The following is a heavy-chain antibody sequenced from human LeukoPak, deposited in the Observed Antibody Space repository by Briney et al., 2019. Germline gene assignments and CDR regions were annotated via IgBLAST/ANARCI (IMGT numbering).Heavy chain of an antibody. CDR3: ARHLQVVRRARYSGSHYYYYYMDV. V-gene: IGHV4-39*01. J-gene: IGHJ6*03. CDR2: VYYSGNS. D-gene: IGHD5-12*01. CDR1: GGSINNSSCY. Sequence: PSETLSLTCTVSGGSINNSSCYWGWIRQPPGKGLEWIGSVYYSGNSYYNPSLKSRVTISVDTSKNQFSLKLSSVTAADTAVYYCARHLQVVRRARYSGSHYYYYYMDVWGKGTTVTISS.